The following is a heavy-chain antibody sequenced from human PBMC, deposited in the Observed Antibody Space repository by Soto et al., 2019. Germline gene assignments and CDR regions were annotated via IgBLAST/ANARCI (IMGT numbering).Heavy chain of an antibody. Sequence: SSETLSLTCTVTGDSISSRSYYWGWIRQPPGKGLEWIGSIYYSGSTYNNPSLRSRVSMSIDTSKDQFSLKLKSVTAADTALYFCARQRTSVVTQAYFDVWGQGSLVPSPQ. CDR2: IYYSGST. V-gene: IGHV4-39*01. CDR1: GDSISSRSYY. D-gene: IGHD2-21*02. J-gene: IGHJ4*02. CDR3: ARQRTSVVTQAYFDV.